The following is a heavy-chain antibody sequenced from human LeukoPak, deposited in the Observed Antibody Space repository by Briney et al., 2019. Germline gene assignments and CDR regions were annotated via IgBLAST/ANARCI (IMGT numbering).Heavy chain of an antibody. CDR1: GFTFSFYS. J-gene: IGHJ6*02. V-gene: IGHV3-21*01. CDR2: ISSSSSYI. CDR3: ARGGGGSGSPLYYYYYYGMDV. Sequence: GGSLRLSCAASGFTFSFYSMTWVRQAPGKGLEWVSSISSSSSYIYYADSVKGRFTISRDNAKNSLYLQMNSLRAEDTAVYYCARGGGGSGSPLYYYYYYGMDVWGQGTTVTVSS. D-gene: IGHD3-10*01.